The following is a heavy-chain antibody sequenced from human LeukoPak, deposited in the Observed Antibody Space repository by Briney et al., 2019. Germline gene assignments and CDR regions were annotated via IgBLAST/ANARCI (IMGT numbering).Heavy chain of an antibody. CDR1: GYTFISYD. V-gene: IGHV1-8*03. Sequence: ASVKVSCKASGYTFISYDINWVRQATGQGLEWMGWMNPNSGNTGYAQKFQGRVTFTRNTSISTAYMELRSLRSEDTAVYYCARDPPVSVHLWIGASQGDDYWGQGTLVTVSS. CDR3: ARDPPVSVHLWIGASQGDDY. J-gene: IGHJ4*02. CDR2: MNPNSGNT. D-gene: IGHD3-10*01.